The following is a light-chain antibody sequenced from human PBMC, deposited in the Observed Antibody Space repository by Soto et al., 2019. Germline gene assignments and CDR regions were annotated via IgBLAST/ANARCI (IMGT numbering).Light chain of an antibody. Sequence: QAVVTQEPSLTVSPGGTVTLTCGSSTGAVASSQYPCWFQQRPRQAPRTLIYDANNRQSWTPARFSGSLLGGKAALTLSGAQPEDEAEYYCLLSDSGAVVFGGGTKLTVL. CDR2: DAN. J-gene: IGLJ2*01. CDR1: TGAVASSQY. CDR3: LLSDSGAVV. V-gene: IGLV7-46*01.